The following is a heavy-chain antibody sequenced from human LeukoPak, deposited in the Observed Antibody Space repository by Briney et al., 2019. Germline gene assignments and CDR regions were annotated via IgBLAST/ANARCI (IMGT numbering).Heavy chain of an antibody. CDR2: IYPADSDV. J-gene: IGHJ3*02. CDR3: ARPRTTITGAFDI. Sequence: GKSLKISCKASGYSFPNFWIGWVRQMPGKGLEWMGIIYPADSDVRYSPSFQGQVTISADKSISTAYLQWSSLKASDTAMYYCARPRTTITGAFDIWGQGTMVTVSS. V-gene: IGHV5-51*01. CDR1: GYSFPNFW. D-gene: IGHD5-24*01.